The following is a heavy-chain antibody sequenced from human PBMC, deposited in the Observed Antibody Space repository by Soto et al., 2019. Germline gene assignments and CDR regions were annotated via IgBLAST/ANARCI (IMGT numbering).Heavy chain of an antibody. CDR3: ARVSTAMVYFDY. CDR1: GFTFSTYG. D-gene: IGHD5-18*01. V-gene: IGHV3-33*01. J-gene: IGHJ4*02. Sequence: QVQLVESRGGVVQPGRSLRLSCAASGFTFSTYGMHWVRQAPGKGLEWVAVIWYDGSNKYYADSVKGRFTISRDNSKNTLYLQMNSLRAEDTAVYYCARVSTAMVYFDYWGQGTLVTVSS. CDR2: IWYDGSNK.